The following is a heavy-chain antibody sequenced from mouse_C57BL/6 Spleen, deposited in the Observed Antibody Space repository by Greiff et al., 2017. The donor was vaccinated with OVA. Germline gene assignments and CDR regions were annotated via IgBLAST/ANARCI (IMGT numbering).Heavy chain of an antibody. CDR3: AKTDYDPYYYAMDY. Sequence: QVHVKQSGPGLVQPSQSLSITCTVSGFSLTSYGVHWVRQSPGKGLEWLGVIWRGGSTDYNAAFMSRLSITKDNSKSQVFFKMNSLQADDTAIYYCAKTDYDPYYYAMDYWGQGTSVTVSS. V-gene: IGHV2-5*01. J-gene: IGHJ4*01. CDR1: GFSLTSYG. CDR2: IWRGGST. D-gene: IGHD2-4*01.